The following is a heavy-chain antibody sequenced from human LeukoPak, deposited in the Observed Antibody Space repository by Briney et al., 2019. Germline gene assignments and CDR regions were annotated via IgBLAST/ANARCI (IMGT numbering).Heavy chain of an antibody. D-gene: IGHD2-15*01. Sequence: GGSLRLSCAASGFTFSSYSMNWVRQAPGKGLEWVSSISSSSSYIYYADSVKGRFTISRDNAKNSLYLQMNSLRAEDTAVYYCASAAGRYCSGGSCHSCWGQGTLVTVSS. CDR2: ISSSSSYI. V-gene: IGHV3-21*01. J-gene: IGHJ4*02. CDR3: ASAAGRYCSGGSCHSC. CDR1: GFTFSSYS.